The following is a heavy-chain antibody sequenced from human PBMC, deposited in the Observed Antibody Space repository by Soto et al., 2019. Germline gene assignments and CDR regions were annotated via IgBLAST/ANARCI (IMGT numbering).Heavy chain of an antibody. Sequence: SETLSRTCTVSGGSISTYYWSWIRQPAGKGLEWIGRIDTSGNTNYNPSLKSRVTMSVDTSKKQFSLKLTSVTAADTAVYYCARYSSNWFQTEGMDVWGQGTTVTVSS. CDR2: IDTSGNT. CDR1: GGSISTYY. J-gene: IGHJ6*02. CDR3: ARYSSNWFQTEGMDV. D-gene: IGHD6-13*01. V-gene: IGHV4-4*07.